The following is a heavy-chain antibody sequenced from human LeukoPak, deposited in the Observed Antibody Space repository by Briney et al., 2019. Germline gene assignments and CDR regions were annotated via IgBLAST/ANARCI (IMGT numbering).Heavy chain of an antibody. J-gene: IGHJ6*02. CDR3: ARVPIYGSGTDYYYYGMDV. CDR2: NIPIFGTA. D-gene: IGHD3-10*01. CDR1: GGTFSSYA. Sequence: ASVKVSCTAPGGTFSSYAISWVRRAPGQGLEWMGGNIPIFGTANYAQKFQGRVTITADESTSTAYMELSSLRSEDTAVYYCARVPIYGSGTDYYYYGMDVWGQGTTVTVSS. V-gene: IGHV1-69*13.